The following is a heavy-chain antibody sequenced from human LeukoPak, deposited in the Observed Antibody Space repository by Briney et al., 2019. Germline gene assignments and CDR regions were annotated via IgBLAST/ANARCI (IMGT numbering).Heavy chain of an antibody. CDR2: ISAYNGNT. J-gene: IGHJ1*01. V-gene: IGHV1-18*01. CDR3: ARDSILPRGDPPEYFQH. Sequence: ASVKVSCKASGYTFTSYGISWVRQAPGQGLEWMGWISAYNGNTNYAQKLQGRVTMTTDTSTSTAYMELRSLRSDDTAVYYCARDSILPRGDPPEYFQHWGQGTLVTVSS. D-gene: IGHD2-21*02. CDR1: GYTFTSYG.